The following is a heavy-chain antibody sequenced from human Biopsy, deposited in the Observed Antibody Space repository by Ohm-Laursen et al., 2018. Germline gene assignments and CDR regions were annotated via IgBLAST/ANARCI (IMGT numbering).Heavy chain of an antibody. Sequence: SETLSLTCIVSGGPVSSGSYYWSWIRQPPGKGLEWIGYIYYSGSTNYNPSLKSRVTISVDTSRNQFSLKLSSVTAADTAVYYCAGRPWPNAFDIWGQGTMVTVSS. V-gene: IGHV4-61*01. J-gene: IGHJ3*02. CDR3: AGRPWPNAFDI. CDR2: IYYSGST. D-gene: IGHD5-12*01. CDR1: GGPVSSGSYY.